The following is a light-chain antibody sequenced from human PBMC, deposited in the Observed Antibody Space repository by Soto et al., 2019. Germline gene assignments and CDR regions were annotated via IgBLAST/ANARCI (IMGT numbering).Light chain of an antibody. J-gene: IGKJ5*01. CDR1: QSVSNN. Sequence: ENVLKQSPGTLSLSPGERATLSCRASQSVSNNYLAWYQQKPGQAPRLLIYGASTRATGIPARFSGSGSGTEFTLTIISLQSEDFEIYYCQQYTNWPITFGQGTRLEI. CDR3: QQYTNWPIT. V-gene: IGKV3-15*01. CDR2: GAS.